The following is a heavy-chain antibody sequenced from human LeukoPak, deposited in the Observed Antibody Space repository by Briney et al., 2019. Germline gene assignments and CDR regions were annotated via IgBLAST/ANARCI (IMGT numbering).Heavy chain of an antibody. D-gene: IGHD5-12*01. Sequence: SQTLSLTCALSGDSVSSNSAAWNWIRQSPSRGLEWLGRTYYRSKWYSDYAVSVKSRITINPDTSKNQFSLQLSSVTPEDTAVYYCARDSGYDYYFDYWGQGSLVTVSS. J-gene: IGHJ4*02. V-gene: IGHV6-1*01. CDR1: GDSVSSNSAA. CDR3: ARDSGYDYYFDY. CDR2: TYYRSKWYS.